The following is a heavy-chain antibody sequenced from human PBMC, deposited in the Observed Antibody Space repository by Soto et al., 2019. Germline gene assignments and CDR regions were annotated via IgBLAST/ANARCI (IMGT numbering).Heavy chain of an antibody. V-gene: IGHV1-69*13. CDR2: IIPIFGTA. CDR3: ARGPRFGSGSYYSWFDP. J-gene: IGHJ5*02. Sequence: SVKVSCKASGGTFSSYAISWVRQAPGQGLEWMGGIIPIFGTANYAQKFQGRVTITADESTSTAYMELSSLRSEDTAVYYCARGPRFGSGSYYSWFDPWGQGTLVTVSS. D-gene: IGHD1-26*01. CDR1: GGTFSSYA.